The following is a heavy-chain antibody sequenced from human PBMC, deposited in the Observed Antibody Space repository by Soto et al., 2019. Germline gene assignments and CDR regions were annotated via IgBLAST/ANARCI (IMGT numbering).Heavy chain of an antibody. Sequence: GGSLRLSCVASGFTFFNYAMSWVRQAPGKGLEWVSGISASGRDTYYADSVKDRFTISRDSFKNTLYLQMNSLRAEDTGTYYCAKGKTSGWYYFDYWGQGALVTVPS. J-gene: IGHJ4*02. CDR2: ISASGRDT. D-gene: IGHD6-19*01. V-gene: IGHV3-23*01. CDR3: AKGKTSGWYYFDY. CDR1: GFTFFNYA.